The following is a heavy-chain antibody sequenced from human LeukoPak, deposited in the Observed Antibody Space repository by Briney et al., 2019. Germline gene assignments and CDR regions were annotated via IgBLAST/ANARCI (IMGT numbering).Heavy chain of an antibody. CDR3: AREESNQRGNYYYYMDV. Sequence: SVKVSCKASGGTFSSYAISWVRQAPGQGLEWMGRIIPIFGTANYAQKFQGRVTITTDESTSTAYMELSSLRSEDTAVYYCAREESNQRGNYYYYMDVWGRGTTVTVSS. D-gene: IGHD4-11*01. CDR1: GGTFSSYA. J-gene: IGHJ6*03. V-gene: IGHV1-69*05. CDR2: IIPIFGTA.